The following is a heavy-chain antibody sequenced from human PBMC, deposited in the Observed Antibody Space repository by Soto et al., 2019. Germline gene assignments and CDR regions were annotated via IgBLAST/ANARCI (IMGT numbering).Heavy chain of an antibody. V-gene: IGHV4-4*07. CDR1: GGSISTYY. CDR2: ISSSVST. CDR3: ATFTAAAGFDR. D-gene: IGHD6-13*01. Sequence: SETLSLTCTVSGGSISTYYWSWIRQPAGKGLEWIGRISSSVSTSYNPSLKSRVTMSLDTSKKQFSLKVSPVTAADTAVYYCATFTAAAGFDRWGPGNIVTVSA. J-gene: IGHJ4*02.